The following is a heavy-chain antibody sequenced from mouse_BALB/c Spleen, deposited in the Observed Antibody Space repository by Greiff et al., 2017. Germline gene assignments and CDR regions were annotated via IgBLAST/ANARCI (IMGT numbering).Heavy chain of an antibody. V-gene: IGHV1S41*01. CDR1: GYTFTSYW. D-gene: IGHD1-1*01. J-gene: IGHJ2*01. CDR2: IAPGSGST. CDR3: ARSDYYGSSLDY. Sequence: DLVKPGASVKLSCKASGYTFTSYWINWIKQRPGQGLEWIGRIAPGSGSTYYNEMFKGKATLTVDTSSNTAYLQLSSLTSEDTAVYYCARSDYYGSSLDYWGQGTTLTVSS.